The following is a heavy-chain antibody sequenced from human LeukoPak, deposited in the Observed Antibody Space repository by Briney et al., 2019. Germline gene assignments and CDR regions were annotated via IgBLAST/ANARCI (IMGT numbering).Heavy chain of an antibody. J-gene: IGHJ4*02. CDR1: GGSISSYH. D-gene: IGHD3-22*01. Sequence: PSETLSLTYNVSGGSISSYHWSWIRQPPGKGLEWIGYIYYSGTTNYNPSLKSRVTISVDMSKNQFSLKLNSVTAADAAVYYCARGQFYHDSTGYSDWGQGTLVTVSS. CDR3: ARGQFYHDSTGYSD. V-gene: IGHV4-59*01. CDR2: IYYSGTT.